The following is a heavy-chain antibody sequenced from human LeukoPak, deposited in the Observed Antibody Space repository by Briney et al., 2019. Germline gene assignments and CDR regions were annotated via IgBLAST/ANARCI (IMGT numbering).Heavy chain of an antibody. V-gene: IGHV1-69*06. D-gene: IGHD5-24*01. CDR1: GGTFSSYA. CDR3: AGRSRDGYNSDY. J-gene: IGHJ4*02. Sequence: ASVKVSCKASGGTFSSYAISWVRQAPGQGLEWMGGIIPIFGTANYAQKFQGRVTITADKSTSTAYMELSSLRSEDTAVYYCAGRSRDGYNSDYWGQGTLVTVSS. CDR2: IIPIFGTA.